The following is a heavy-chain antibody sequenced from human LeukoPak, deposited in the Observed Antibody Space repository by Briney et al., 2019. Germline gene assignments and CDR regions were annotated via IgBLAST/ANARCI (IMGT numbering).Heavy chain of an antibody. CDR2: ISSSGSTI. D-gene: IGHD6-6*01. CDR3: ARDKYSSSLGYYYYYMDV. J-gene: IGHJ6*03. Sequence: KPGGSLRLSCAASGFTFSDYYMSWIRQAPGKGLEWVSYISSSGSTIYYADSVKGRFTISRDNAKNSLYLQMNSLRAEDTAVYYCARDKYSSSLGYYYYYMDVWGKGTTVTVSS. V-gene: IGHV3-11*04. CDR1: GFTFSDYY.